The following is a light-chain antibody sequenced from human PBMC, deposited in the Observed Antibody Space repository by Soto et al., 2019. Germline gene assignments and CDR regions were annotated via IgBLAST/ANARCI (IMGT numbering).Light chain of an antibody. V-gene: IGKV3-15*01. CDR2: GAS. CDR3: QQYNDWPLT. CDR1: QSVSHN. J-gene: IGKJ4*01. Sequence: EIVMTQSPATLSVSPGERSTLSCRASQSVSHNVAWYQQKPGQAPRLLMYGASTRATGIPARFSGSASGTEFTLTISSLQSEDFAVYYCQQYNDWPLTFGGGTKV.